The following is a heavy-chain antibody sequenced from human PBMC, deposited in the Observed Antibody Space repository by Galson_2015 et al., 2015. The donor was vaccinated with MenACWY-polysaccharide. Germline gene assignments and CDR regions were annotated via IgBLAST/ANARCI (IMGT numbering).Heavy chain of an antibody. D-gene: IGHD6-13*01. CDR2: ISGSGTDI. J-gene: IGHJ4*02. CDR3: AKASQWGAAAVGSFDH. V-gene: IGHV3-23*01. Sequence: SLRLSCAASGFSITSYAVNWVRQAPGKGLEWVAVISGSGTDIRYADSVKGQFTISRDTSKSTLYLQMNSLRAEDTAKYYCAKASQWGAAAVGSFDHWGQGTLVTVSS. CDR1: GFSITSYA.